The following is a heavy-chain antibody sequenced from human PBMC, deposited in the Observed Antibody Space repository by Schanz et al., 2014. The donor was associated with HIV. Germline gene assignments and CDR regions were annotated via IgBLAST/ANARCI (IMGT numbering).Heavy chain of an antibody. Sequence: EVQLVESGGGLVQPGRSLRLSCAASGFTFDDYAMHWVRQAPGKGLEWVSGISWNSGSVAYADSVKGRFTISRDNAKNTLYLQMNSLRAEDTAVYYCARDLYYFDYWGQGALVTVSS. CDR3: ARDLYYFDY. CDR1: GFTFDDYA. V-gene: IGHV3-9*01. J-gene: IGHJ4*02. CDR2: ISWNSGSV. D-gene: IGHD2-8*01.